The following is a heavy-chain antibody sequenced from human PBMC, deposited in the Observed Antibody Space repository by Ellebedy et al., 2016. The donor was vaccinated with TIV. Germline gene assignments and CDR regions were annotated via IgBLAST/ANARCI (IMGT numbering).Heavy chain of an antibody. Sequence: GGSLRLXXAASGFTFSSYSMNWVRQAPGKGLEWVSYISSSSATIYYADSVKGRFTISRDDAKNSLYLQMNSLRDEDTAVYYCARLDFDAFDMWGQGTMVTVSS. J-gene: IGHJ3*02. V-gene: IGHV3-48*02. D-gene: IGHD3-3*01. CDR1: GFTFSSYS. CDR3: ARLDFDAFDM. CDR2: ISSSSATI.